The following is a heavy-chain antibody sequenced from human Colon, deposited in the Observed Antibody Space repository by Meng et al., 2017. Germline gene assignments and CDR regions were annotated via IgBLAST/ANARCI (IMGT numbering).Heavy chain of an antibody. CDR3: AKNSGSYWTPGINWFDP. V-gene: IGHV3-30*18. D-gene: IGHD1-26*01. CDR2: ISYDGSDK. CDR1: GFTFNNYG. J-gene: IGHJ5*02. Sequence: GESLKISCAASGFTFNNYGMHWVRQAPGKGLEWVAVISYDGSDKNYADSVKGRFTIYRDNSKNTLYLKMNSLRVEDMAVYYCAKNSGSYWTPGINWFDPWGQGTLVTVSS.